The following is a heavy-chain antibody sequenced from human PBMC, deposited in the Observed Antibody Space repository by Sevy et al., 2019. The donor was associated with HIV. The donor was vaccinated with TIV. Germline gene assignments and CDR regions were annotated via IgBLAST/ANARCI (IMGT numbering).Heavy chain of an antibody. D-gene: IGHD2-21*01. J-gene: IGHJ6*02. V-gene: IGHV3-49*03. CDR1: GFTLGDFD. Sequence: GGSLRLSCTTSGFTLGDFDMSWFRQAPGKGLEWVGFIRRKDYGGTTEYAASVKGRFTISRDDSKNIAYMQMNSLKTEDTAVYFCTRDGGGGNILASYYYYDMDVWGQGSTVTVSS. CDR3: TRDGGGGNILASYYYYDMDV. CDR2: IRRKDYGGTT.